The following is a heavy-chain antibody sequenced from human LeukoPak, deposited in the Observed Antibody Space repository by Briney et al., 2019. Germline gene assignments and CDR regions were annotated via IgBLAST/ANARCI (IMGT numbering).Heavy chain of an antibody. D-gene: IGHD2-2*01. Sequence: GASVKVSCKASGYTFTGYYMHWVRQAPGQGLEWMGWINPNSGGTNYAQKFQGRVTMTRDTSISTAYMELSRLRSDDTAVYYCARDRCSSTSCYGRGNNWFDPWGQGTLVTVSS. CDR2: INPNSGGT. V-gene: IGHV1-2*02. CDR3: ARDRCSSTSCYGRGNNWFDP. J-gene: IGHJ5*02. CDR1: GYTFTGYY.